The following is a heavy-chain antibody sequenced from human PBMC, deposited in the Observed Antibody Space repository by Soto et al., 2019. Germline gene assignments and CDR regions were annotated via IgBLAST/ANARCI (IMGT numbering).Heavy chain of an antibody. J-gene: IGHJ6*03. CDR1: GGSTNSGGYY. Sequence: PSETLSLTCTVSGGSTNSGGYYWSWIRQHPGKGLEWIGYIYYSGSTYYNPSLKSRVTISVDTSKNQFSLKLSSVTAADTAVYYCARYGYYYYYMDVWGKGTTVTVSS. D-gene: IGHD4-17*01. V-gene: IGHV4-31*03. CDR2: IYYSGST. CDR3: ARYGYYYYYMDV.